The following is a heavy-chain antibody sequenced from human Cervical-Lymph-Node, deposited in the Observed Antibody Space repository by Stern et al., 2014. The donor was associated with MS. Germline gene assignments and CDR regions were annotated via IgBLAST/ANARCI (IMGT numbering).Heavy chain of an antibody. D-gene: IGHD1-26*01. CDR1: VFSFNDYY. CDR3: ARVGAGDAFDI. Sequence: MQLVESGGGLVKPGGSLRLSCAASVFSFNDYYMSWIRQAPGKGLEWVSYISTSGTIKQYADSVKGRVTISRDNAKNSLSLQMNSLRAEDTAVYYCARVGAGDAFDIWGQGATVTVSS. CDR2: ISTSGTIK. J-gene: IGHJ3*02. V-gene: IGHV3-11*01.